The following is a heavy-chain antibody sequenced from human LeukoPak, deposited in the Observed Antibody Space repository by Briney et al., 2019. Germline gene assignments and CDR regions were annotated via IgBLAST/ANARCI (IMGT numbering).Heavy chain of an antibody. D-gene: IGHD5-12*01. J-gene: IGHJ4*02. CDR2: ISYDGSNK. CDR3: ARLGRYSGYDI. Sequence: GGSLRLSCAASGFTFSSYAMHWVRQAPGKGLEWVAVISYDGSNKYYADSVKGRFTISRDNSKNTLYLQMNSLRAEDTAVYYCARLGRYSGYDIWGQGTLVTVSS. CDR1: GFTFSSYA. V-gene: IGHV3-30-3*01.